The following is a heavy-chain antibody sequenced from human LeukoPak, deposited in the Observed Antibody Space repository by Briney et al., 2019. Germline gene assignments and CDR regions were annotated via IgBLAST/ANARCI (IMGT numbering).Heavy chain of an antibody. CDR3: ARDFSSSSSVYYYYYMDV. V-gene: IGHV4-39*07. CDR2: IYYRGTT. CDR1: GGSISSSSYY. Sequence: SETLSLTCTVSGGSISSSSYYWGWIRQPPGKGLEWLGTIYYRGTTYYNPSLKSRVTISVDTSKNQFSLRLSSVTAADTAVYYCARDFSSSSSVYYYYYMDVWGKGTTDTVSS. J-gene: IGHJ6*03. D-gene: IGHD6-6*01.